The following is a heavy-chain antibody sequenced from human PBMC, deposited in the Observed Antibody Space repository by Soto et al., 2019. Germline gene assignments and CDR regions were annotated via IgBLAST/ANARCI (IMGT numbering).Heavy chain of an antibody. Sequence: PSETLSLTCAVSGGSISGTTYSWSWIRQPPGKGLEWIGYIYDSGNTYYNPSLKSQVTISVDTSKNQFSLKLSSVTAADTAVYYCAREIIENYFDYWGQGTLVTVSS. CDR3: AREIIENYFDY. CDR2: IYDSGNT. CDR1: GGSISGTTYS. V-gene: IGHV4-30-2*05. J-gene: IGHJ4*02.